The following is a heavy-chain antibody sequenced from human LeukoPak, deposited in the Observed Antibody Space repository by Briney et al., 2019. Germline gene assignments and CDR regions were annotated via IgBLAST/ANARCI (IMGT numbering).Heavy chain of an antibody. D-gene: IGHD3-16*01. CDR1: GFTFSSYW. CDR2: IKQDGSEK. Sequence: GGSLRLSCAASGFTFSSYWMSWVRQAPGKGLERVANIKQDGSEKYSVGSVKGGFTISRDNAKKSLYMQMNSLRAEDTAVYYCARVMSASVWRSYGSYYYYYYMDIWGKGTTVTVSS. V-gene: IGHV3-7*02. CDR3: ARVMSASVWRSYGSYYYYYYMDI. J-gene: IGHJ6*03.